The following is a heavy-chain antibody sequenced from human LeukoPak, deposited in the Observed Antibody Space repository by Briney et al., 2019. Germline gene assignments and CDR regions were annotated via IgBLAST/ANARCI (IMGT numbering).Heavy chain of an antibody. V-gene: IGHV1-24*01. CDR1: GYTLTELS. CDR2: FDPEDGET. Sequence: GASVKVSCKVSGYTLTELSMHWVRQAPGKGLEWMGGFDPEDGETIYAQKFQGRVTMTEDTSTDTAYMELSSLRSEDTAVYYCARAGLTTVTSHLDYWGQGTLVTVSS. D-gene: IGHD4-11*01. CDR3: ARAGLTTVTSHLDY. J-gene: IGHJ4*02.